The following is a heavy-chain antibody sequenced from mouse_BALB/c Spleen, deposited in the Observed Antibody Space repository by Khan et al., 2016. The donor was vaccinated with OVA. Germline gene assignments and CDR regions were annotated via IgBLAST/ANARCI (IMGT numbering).Heavy chain of an antibody. J-gene: IGHJ2*01. V-gene: IGHV5-6-3*01. CDR3: ERRARAIN. Sequence: EVQLVESGGGLVQPGGSLKLSCAASGFTFSSYGMSWVRQTPDKRLELVATINSNGGSTYYPDSVKGRFTITRDNAKNTLYLQMSSLKSEDTAIYYCERRARAINWGQGTTLTDSS. D-gene: IGHD3-3*01. CDR2: INSNGGST. CDR1: GFTFSSYG.